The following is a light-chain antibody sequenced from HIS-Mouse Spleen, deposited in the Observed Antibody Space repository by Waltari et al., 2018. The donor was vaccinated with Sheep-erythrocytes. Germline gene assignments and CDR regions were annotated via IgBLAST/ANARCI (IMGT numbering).Light chain of an antibody. J-gene: IGLJ1*01. Sequence: SYELTQPPSVSVSPGQTARIPCSGDALQKQYAYWYQQKPGQAPVLVIYKDSERPSGIPERFSGSSSGTTVTLTISGVQAEDEADYYCQSADSSGTYVFGTGTKVTVL. V-gene: IGLV3-25*03. CDR1: ALQKQY. CDR2: KDS. CDR3: QSADSSGTYV.